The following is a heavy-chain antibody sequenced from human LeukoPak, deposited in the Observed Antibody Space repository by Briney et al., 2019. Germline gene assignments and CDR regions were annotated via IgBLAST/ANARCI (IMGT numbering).Heavy chain of an antibody. V-gene: IGHV3-21*01. J-gene: IGHJ3*02. CDR2: ISSSSRYI. D-gene: IGHD3-10*01. CDR1: GFTFSSYS. Sequence: GGSLRLSCAASGFTFSSYSMNWVSQAPGKGLEWVSSISSSSRYIYYADSVKGRFTISRDNAKNSLYLQMNSLRAEDTAVYYCARDPQFEDAFDIWGQGTMVTVSS. CDR3: ARDPQFEDAFDI.